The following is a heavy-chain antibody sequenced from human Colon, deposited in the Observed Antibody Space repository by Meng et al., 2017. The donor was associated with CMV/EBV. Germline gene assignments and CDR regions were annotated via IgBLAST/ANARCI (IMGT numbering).Heavy chain of an antibody. Sequence: GESLKISCVGSEFTFSSYAMSWVRQAPGKGLEWVSSITHTSDTYYADSLKGRFTISRDNAKNSLYLQMNSRRAEDTAVYYCAREGDDSSGYYFDYWGQGTLVTVSS. J-gene: IGHJ4*02. CDR1: EFTFSSYA. CDR3: AREGDDSSGYYFDY. D-gene: IGHD3-22*01. V-gene: IGHV3-21*01. CDR2: ITHTSDT.